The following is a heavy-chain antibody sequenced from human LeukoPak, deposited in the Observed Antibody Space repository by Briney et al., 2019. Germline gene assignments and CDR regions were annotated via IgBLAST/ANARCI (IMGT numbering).Heavy chain of an antibody. J-gene: IGHJ5*02. V-gene: IGHV4-59*08. D-gene: IGHD5-24*01. CDR1: GGSISSYY. CDR3: ARFGDALDH. Sequence: SETLSLTCTVSGGSISSYYWSWIRQPPGKGLEWIGYIYYSGGTNYNPSLKSRVTISVDTSKNQFSLKLCSVTAADTAVYYCARFGDALDHWGQGTLVTVSS. CDR2: IYYSGGT.